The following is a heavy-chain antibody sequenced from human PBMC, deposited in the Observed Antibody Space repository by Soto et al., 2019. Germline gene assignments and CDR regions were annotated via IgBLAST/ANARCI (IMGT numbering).Heavy chain of an antibody. Sequence: PGGSLRLSCAASGFTFSNAWMSWVRQAPGKGLEWVGRIKSKTDGGTTDYAAPVKGRFTISRDDSKNTLYLQMNSLKTEDTAVYYCTTDWGLRLYWYFDLWGRGTLVTVSS. CDR1: GFTFSNAW. CDR3: TTDWGLRLYWYFDL. J-gene: IGHJ2*01. V-gene: IGHV3-15*01. CDR2: IKSKTDGGTT. D-gene: IGHD3-16*01.